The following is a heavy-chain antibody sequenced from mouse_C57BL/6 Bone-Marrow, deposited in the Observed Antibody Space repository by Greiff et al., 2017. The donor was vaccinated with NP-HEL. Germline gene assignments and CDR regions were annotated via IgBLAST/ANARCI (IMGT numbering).Heavy chain of an antibody. V-gene: IGHV1-64*01. CDR3: ARITTVVAPYYFDY. CDR2: IHPNSGST. CDR1: GYTFTSYW. J-gene: IGHJ2*01. Sequence: QVQLQQPGAELVKPGASVKLSCKASGYTFTSYWMHWVKQRPGQGLEWIGMIHPNSGSTNYNEKFKSKATLTVDKSSSTAYMQLSSLTSEDSAVYYGARITTVVAPYYFDYWGQGTTLTVSS. D-gene: IGHD1-1*01.